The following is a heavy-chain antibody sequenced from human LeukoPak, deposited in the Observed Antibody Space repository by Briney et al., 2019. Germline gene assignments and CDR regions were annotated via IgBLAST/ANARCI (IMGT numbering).Heavy chain of an antibody. V-gene: IGHV4-59*01. CDR3: ARVLGSGKRNYYVDV. CDR2: IYYSGST. D-gene: IGHD3-10*01. J-gene: IGHJ6*03. Sequence: SETLSLTCTVSGGSISSYYWSWIRQPPGKGLEWIGYIYYSGSTNYNPSLKSRVTISVDTSKNQFSLKLSSVTAADTAVYYCARVLGSGKRNYYVDVWGKGTTVTISS. CDR1: GGSISSYY.